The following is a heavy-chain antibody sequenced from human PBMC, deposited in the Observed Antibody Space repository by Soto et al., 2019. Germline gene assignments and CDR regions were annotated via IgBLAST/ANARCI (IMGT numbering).Heavy chain of an antibody. J-gene: IGHJ3*02. V-gene: IGHV3-23*01. Sequence: GGSLRLSCAASGFTFSSYAMSWVRQAPGKGLEWVSAISGSGGSTYYADSVKGRFTISRDISKDRLYLQMNSLRAEDTAVYYCAKGLVWTPFNAFDIWGQGTMVTVSS. D-gene: IGHD6-13*01. CDR2: ISGSGGST. CDR3: AKGLVWTPFNAFDI. CDR1: GFTFSSYA.